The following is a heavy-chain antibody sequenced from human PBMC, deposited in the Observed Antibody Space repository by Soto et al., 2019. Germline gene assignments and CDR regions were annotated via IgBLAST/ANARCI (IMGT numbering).Heavy chain of an antibody. J-gene: IGHJ4*02. CDR3: AKGSPDRRGYHVFFDY. V-gene: IGHV3-23*01. Sequence: EVQLLESGGGLVQPGGSLRLSCAASGFTFSNYGMSWVRQAPGKGLEWVSAISGSGADTNYAASVKGRFTISRDNSKITRVLQMNSLRAEDTAVYYCAKGSPDRRGYHVFFDYGGQGTLVTVSS. CDR1: GFTFSNYG. CDR2: ISGSGADT. D-gene: IGHD3-22*01.